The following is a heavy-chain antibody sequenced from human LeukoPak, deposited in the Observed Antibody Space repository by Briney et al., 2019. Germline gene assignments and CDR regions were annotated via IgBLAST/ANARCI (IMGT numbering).Heavy chain of an antibody. CDR3: AKDPRGYSYGRNGGGRSTGYYFDY. CDR2: VSGSGGST. J-gene: IGHJ4*02. V-gene: IGHV3-23*01. D-gene: IGHD5-18*01. Sequence: GGSLRLSCAASGFTFSSYAMSWVRQAPGKGLEWVPAVSGSGGSTYYADSVKGRFTISRDNSKNTLYLQMNSLRAEDTAVYYCAKDPRGYSYGRNGGGRSTGYYFDYWGQGTLVTVSS. CDR1: GFTFSSYA.